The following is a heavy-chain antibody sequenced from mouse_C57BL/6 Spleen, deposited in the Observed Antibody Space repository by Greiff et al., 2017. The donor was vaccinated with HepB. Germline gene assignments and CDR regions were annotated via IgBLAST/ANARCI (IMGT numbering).Heavy chain of an antibody. V-gene: IGHV1-64*01. J-gene: IGHJ3*01. CDR1: GYTFTSYW. Sequence: VQLQQPGAELVKPGASVKLSCKASGYTFTSYWMHWVKQRPGQGLEWIGMIHPNSGSTNYNEKFKSKATLTVDKSSSTAYMQLSSLTSEDSAVYYCARSRNYYGSSYGFAYWGQGTLVTVSA. D-gene: IGHD1-1*01. CDR3: ARSRNYYGSSYGFAY. CDR2: IHPNSGST.